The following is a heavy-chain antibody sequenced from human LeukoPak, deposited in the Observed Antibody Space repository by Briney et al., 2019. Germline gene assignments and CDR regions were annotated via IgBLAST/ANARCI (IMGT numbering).Heavy chain of an antibody. CDR3: ARDPGATYYYDSSGYYHY. Sequence: GGSLRLSCAASGFTFSDYYMSWIRQAPGKGLEWVSYISSSGSTIYYADSVKGRFTISRDNAKNSLYLQMNSLRAEDTAVYYCARDPGATYYYDSSGYYHYWGQGTLVTVSS. J-gene: IGHJ4*02. CDR1: GFTFSDYY. V-gene: IGHV3-11*04. CDR2: ISSSGSTI. D-gene: IGHD3-22*01.